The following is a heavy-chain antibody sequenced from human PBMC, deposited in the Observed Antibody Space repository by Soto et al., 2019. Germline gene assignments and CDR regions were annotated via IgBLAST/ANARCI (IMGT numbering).Heavy chain of an antibody. D-gene: IGHD2-15*01. Sequence: SETLSLTCTISGVSISSYYCSWIRQAPGKGLEWIAYIYYKGNTNYNPSLKSRATISLDVSKSQFSLKLTSVTAADTAVYYCAREERGSPGGDYWGQGTLVTVSS. CDR3: AREERGSPGGDY. V-gene: IGHV4-59*01. J-gene: IGHJ4*02. CDR1: GVSISSYY. CDR2: IYYKGNT.